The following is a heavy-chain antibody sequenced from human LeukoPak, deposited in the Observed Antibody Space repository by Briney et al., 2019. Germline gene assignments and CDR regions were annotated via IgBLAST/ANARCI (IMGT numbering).Heavy chain of an antibody. D-gene: IGHD3-22*01. CDR2: IHTSGST. Sequence: SETLSLTCTVSGGSISSGSYYWSWIRQPAGKGLERIGRIHTSGSTNYNPSLKSRVTISVDTSKNQFSLKLSSVTAADTAVYYCARDLYYYDSSGYLGNWFDPWGQGTLVTVSS. V-gene: IGHV4-61*02. J-gene: IGHJ5*02. CDR3: ARDLYYYDSSGYLGNWFDP. CDR1: GGSISSGSYY.